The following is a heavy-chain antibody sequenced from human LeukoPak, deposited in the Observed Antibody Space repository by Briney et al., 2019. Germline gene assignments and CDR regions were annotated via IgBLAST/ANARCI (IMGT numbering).Heavy chain of an antibody. V-gene: IGHV3-9*01. CDR2: IGWNSGGI. Sequence: PGRSLRLSCAASGFTFDDYAMHWVRQAPGKGLEWVSGIGWNSGGIVYADSVKGRFTISRDNDKKSLFLQMNNLRDEDTAVYYCAKEGGWFGEFDYWGQGTLVTVSS. CDR3: AKEGGWFGEFDY. J-gene: IGHJ4*02. CDR1: GFTFDDYA. D-gene: IGHD3-10*01.